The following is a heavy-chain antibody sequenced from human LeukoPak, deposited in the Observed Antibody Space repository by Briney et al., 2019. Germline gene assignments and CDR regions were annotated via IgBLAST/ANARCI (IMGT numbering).Heavy chain of an antibody. D-gene: IGHD2-2*01. CDR1: GGTFSSYA. Sequence: ASVKVSCKASGGTFSSYAISWVRQAPGQGLEWMGGIIPIFGTANYAQKFQGRVTITADESTSTAYMELSSLRSEDTAVYYCARHIVVVPAATGRYYYYYMDVWGKGTTVTVSS. V-gene: IGHV1-69*13. CDR3: ARHIVVVPAATGRYYYYYMDV. J-gene: IGHJ6*03. CDR2: IIPIFGTA.